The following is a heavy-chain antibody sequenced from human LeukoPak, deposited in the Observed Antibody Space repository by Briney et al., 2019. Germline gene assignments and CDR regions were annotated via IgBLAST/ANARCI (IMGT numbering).Heavy chain of an antibody. Sequence: GASVKVSCKACGFIFTNYYLHWVRQAPGQGLEWMGLINPNSGSTDYSQNFQGRVTMTRDTSISTAYMELTRLRSDDTAVYYCARGGLPDYCTTTNCSPENRWLDPWGQGSLVTVSS. CDR1: GFIFTNYY. J-gene: IGHJ5*02. V-gene: IGHV1-2*02. CDR3: ARGGLPDYCTTTNCSPENRWLDP. CDR2: INPNSGST. D-gene: IGHD1-26*01.